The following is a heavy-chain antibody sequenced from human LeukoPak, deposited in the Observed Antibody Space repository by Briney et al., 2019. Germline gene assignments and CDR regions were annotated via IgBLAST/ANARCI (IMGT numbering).Heavy chain of an antibody. Sequence: GGSLRLSCAASGFTVSSNYMSWVRQAPGKGLEWVAFIRYDGSNKYYADSVKGRFTISRDNSKNTLYLQMNSLRAEDTAVYYCAKAGVVVRGVIKVYYYYYMDVWGKGTTVTISS. J-gene: IGHJ6*03. CDR1: GFTVSSNY. V-gene: IGHV3-30*02. CDR3: AKAGVVVRGVIKVYYYYYMDV. CDR2: IRYDGSNK. D-gene: IGHD3-10*01.